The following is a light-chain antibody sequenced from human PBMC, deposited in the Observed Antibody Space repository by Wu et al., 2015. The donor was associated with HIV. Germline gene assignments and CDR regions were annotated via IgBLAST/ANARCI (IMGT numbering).Light chain of an antibody. CDR3: HQYGHSPQT. Sequence: EIVLTQSPGTLSLSPGERAALSCRASQSLNRDYLAWYQHKPGQPPRLLFFGASNRATGIPDRFSASGSGTDFTLIINRLEPGDFAIYYCHQYGHSPQTFGQGTKVEVK. J-gene: IGKJ1*01. V-gene: IGKV3-20*01. CDR2: GAS. CDR1: QSLNRDY.